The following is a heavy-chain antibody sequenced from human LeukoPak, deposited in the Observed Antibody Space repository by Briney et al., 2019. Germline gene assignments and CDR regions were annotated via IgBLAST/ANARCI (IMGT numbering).Heavy chain of an antibody. CDR2: IYYSGST. CDR1: GGSISSSSYY. J-gene: IGHJ4*02. Sequence: SETLSLTCTVSGGSISSSSYYWGWIRQPPGKGLEWIGSIYYSGSTYYNPPLKSRVTISVDTSKNQFSLKLSSVTAADTAVYYCARLTQLWGYYFDYWGQGTLVTVSS. D-gene: IGHD5-18*01. CDR3: ARLTQLWGYYFDY. V-gene: IGHV4-39*01.